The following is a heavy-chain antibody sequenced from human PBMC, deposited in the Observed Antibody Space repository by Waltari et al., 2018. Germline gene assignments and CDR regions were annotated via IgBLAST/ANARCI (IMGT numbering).Heavy chain of an antibody. J-gene: IGHJ1*01. CDR3: GRIAFGDDGGYFQY. V-gene: IGHV4-39*01. CDR1: GGSITTNYN. D-gene: IGHD4-17*01. Sequence: QLQLQESGPGLVRPSETLSLTCTVSGGSITTNYNWAWIRQPPGKGLEWMGNMQYRGSTFYNPSLMSRVTISLDTSKNQFSLTLTSVAAADTAVYFCGRIAFGDDGGYFQYWGQGTLVTVSS. CDR2: MQYRGST.